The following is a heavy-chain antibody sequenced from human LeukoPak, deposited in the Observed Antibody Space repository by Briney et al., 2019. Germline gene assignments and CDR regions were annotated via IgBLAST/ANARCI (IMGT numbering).Heavy chain of an antibody. Sequence: GGSLRLSCAASGFTFSNYAMSWVRQAPGKGLEWVSTISGSGVTTYYVDSVKGRFTISRDNSKNTLYLQMNSLRAEDTAIFYCAKESPHFNYWGQGTLVTVSS. CDR3: AKESPHFNY. J-gene: IGHJ4*02. V-gene: IGHV3-23*01. CDR2: ISGSGVTT. CDR1: GFTFSNYA.